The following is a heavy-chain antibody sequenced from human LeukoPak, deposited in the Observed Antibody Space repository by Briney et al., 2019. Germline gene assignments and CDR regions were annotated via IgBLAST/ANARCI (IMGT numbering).Heavy chain of an antibody. CDR2: IYYSGST. CDR1: GGSISSYY. D-gene: IGHD4-11*01. V-gene: IGHV4-59*08. CDR3: ARSPLIPSNVGDY. J-gene: IGHJ4*02. Sequence: SETLSLTCTVSGGSISSYYWSWIPQPPGKGLELIGYIYYSGSTTYNPSLKSRVTISVDTSKNQFSLKLSSVTAADTAVYYCARSPLIPSNVGDYWGQGTLVTVSS.